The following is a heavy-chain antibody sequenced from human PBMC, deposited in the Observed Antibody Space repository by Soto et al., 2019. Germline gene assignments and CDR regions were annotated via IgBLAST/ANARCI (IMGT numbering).Heavy chain of an antibody. CDR2: MQPSTGRT. CDR1: GSSFTSLD. D-gene: IGHD1-26*01. V-gene: IGHV1-8*01. CDR3: ARGVSAGVDY. J-gene: IGHJ4*02. Sequence: ASVNVSCKASGSSFTSLDINWVRQTAGQGLEWMGWMQPSTGRTGYAQKFQGRVTMTRDTSINTAYMELTTLTSDDTAFYYCARGVSAGVDYWGQGTLVTVSS.